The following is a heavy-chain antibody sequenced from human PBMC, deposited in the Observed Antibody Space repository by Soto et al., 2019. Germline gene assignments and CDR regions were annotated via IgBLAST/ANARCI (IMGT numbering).Heavy chain of an antibody. CDR2: IYYSGST. Sequence: QVQLQESGPGLVKPSETLSLTCTVSGGSIRSYYWSWIRQPPGKGLEWIGYIYYSGSTNYNPSLXSXVXIXVDTSKNQFSLKLSSVTAADTAVYYCARNYGHAFDIWGQGTMVTVSS. J-gene: IGHJ3*02. D-gene: IGHD1-7*01. V-gene: IGHV4-59*01. CDR1: GGSIRSYY. CDR3: ARNYGHAFDI.